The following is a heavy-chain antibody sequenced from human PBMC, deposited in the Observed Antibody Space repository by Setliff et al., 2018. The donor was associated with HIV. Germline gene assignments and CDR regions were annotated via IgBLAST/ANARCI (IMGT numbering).Heavy chain of an antibody. Sequence: SETLSLTCTVSGDSVSSASYYWSWIRQPAGKGLEWIGRIYTSGSTTYNPALRSRVTISIDTSKNQFSLNLRSVTAADTAVYYCARDPPGYGDSKDYWGQGKLVTVSS. V-gene: IGHV4-61*02. CDR3: ARDPPGYGDSKDY. CDR2: IYTSGST. CDR1: GDSVSSASYY. D-gene: IGHD4-17*01. J-gene: IGHJ4*02.